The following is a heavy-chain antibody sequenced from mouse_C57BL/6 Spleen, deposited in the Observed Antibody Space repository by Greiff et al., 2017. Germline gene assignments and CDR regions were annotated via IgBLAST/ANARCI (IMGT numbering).Heavy chain of an antibody. J-gene: IGHJ2*01. Sequence: QVQLQQPGAELVRPGSSVKLSCKASGYTFTSYWMDWVKQRPGQGLEWIGNIYPSDSETHYNQKFKDKATLTVDKSSSPAYMQLSSLTSEDSAVYYCAREDLEDFDYWGQGTTLTVSS. CDR2: IYPSDSET. V-gene: IGHV1-61*01. CDR3: AREDLEDFDY. CDR1: GYTFTSYW.